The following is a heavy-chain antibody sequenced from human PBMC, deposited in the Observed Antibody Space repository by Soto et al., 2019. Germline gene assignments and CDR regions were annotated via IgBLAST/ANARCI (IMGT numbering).Heavy chain of an antibody. CDR3: ATRGYSYGYIVPDY. CDR2: IIPIFGTA. Sequence: SVKVSCKASGGTFSSYAISWVRQAPGQGLEWMGGIIPIFGTANYAQKFQGRVTITADESTSTAYMELSSLRSEDTAVYYCATRGYSYGYIVPDYWGQGTQVTVSS. CDR1: GGTFSSYA. D-gene: IGHD5-18*01. J-gene: IGHJ4*02. V-gene: IGHV1-69*13.